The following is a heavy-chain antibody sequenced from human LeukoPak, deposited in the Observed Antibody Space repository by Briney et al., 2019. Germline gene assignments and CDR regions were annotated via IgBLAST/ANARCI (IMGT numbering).Heavy chain of an antibody. CDR2: VYSGGNT. CDR3: ARGGSGNYYSPVYYFDY. V-gene: IGHV3-53*01. Sequence: PGGSLRLSCAASGFTVSTNYMSWVRHAPGKGLECVSVVYSGGNTYYADSVKGRFTISRDNSENTLYLQMNNLRAEDTAVYYCARGGSGNYYSPVYYFDYWGQGTLVTVSS. D-gene: IGHD3-10*01. CDR1: GFTVSTNY. J-gene: IGHJ4*02.